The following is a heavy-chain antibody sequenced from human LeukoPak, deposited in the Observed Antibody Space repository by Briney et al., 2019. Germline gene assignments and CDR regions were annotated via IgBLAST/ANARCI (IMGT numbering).Heavy chain of an antibody. D-gene: IGHD4-11*01. J-gene: IGHJ4*02. CDR3: VRGATVTATVSDPFDY. V-gene: IGHV3-48*04. CDR1: GFTFSDYS. Sequence: GGSLRLSCAASGFTFSDYSMNWVRQAPGKGLEWVSFISSRSTSIFYADSVKGRFTISRANAKNSLYLQMDSLRAEDTAVYYCVRGATVTATVSDPFDYWGQGTQVTVSS. CDR2: ISSRSTSI.